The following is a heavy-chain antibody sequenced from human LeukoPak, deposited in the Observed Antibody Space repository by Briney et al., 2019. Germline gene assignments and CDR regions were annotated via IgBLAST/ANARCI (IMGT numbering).Heavy chain of an antibody. Sequence: SVKVSCKASGGTFSSYAISWVRQAPGQGLEWMGGIIPIFGTANYAQKFQGRVTMTRNTSISTAYMELSSLRSEDTAVYYCARGRSSSWYENYYYGMDVWGQGTTVTVSS. V-gene: IGHV1-69*05. D-gene: IGHD6-13*01. J-gene: IGHJ6*02. CDR3: ARGRSSSWYENYYYGMDV. CDR1: GGTFSSYA. CDR2: IIPIFGTA.